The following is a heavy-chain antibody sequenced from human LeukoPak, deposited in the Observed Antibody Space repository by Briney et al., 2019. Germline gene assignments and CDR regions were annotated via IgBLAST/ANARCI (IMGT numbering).Heavy chain of an antibody. V-gene: IGHV4-59*01. CDR1: GGSTSSYY. D-gene: IGHD5-12*01. J-gene: IGHJ4*02. Sequence: PSETLSLTCTVSGGSTSSYYWSWIRQPPGKGLEWIGYIYYSGSTNYNPSLKSRVTISVDTPKNQFSLKLSSVTAADTAVYYCARVGYSGYDLDYWGQGTLVTVSS. CDR3: ARVGYSGYDLDY. CDR2: IYYSGST.